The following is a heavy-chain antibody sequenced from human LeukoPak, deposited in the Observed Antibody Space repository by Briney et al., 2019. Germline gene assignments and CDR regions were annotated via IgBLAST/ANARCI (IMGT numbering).Heavy chain of an antibody. J-gene: IGHJ4*02. CDR1: GFTFSSYD. CDR2: IRPSGDNT. D-gene: IGHD4-23*01. Sequence: GGSLRLSCAASGFTFSSYDMTWVRQAPGRGLGWVSSIRPSGDNTYYGDSVKGRFTISRDNSKNTVYLQMNNMRVDDTAVYYCAKVSLPQRTPVDYWGQGTLVTVSS. V-gene: IGHV3-23*01. CDR3: AKVSLPQRTPVDY.